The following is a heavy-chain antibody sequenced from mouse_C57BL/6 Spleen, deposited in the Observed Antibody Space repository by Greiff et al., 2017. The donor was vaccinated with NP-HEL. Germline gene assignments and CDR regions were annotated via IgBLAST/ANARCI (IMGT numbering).Heavy chain of an antibody. D-gene: IGHD2-3*01. Sequence: DVKLQESGPGLVKPSQSLSLTCSVTGYSITSGYYWNWIRQFPGNKLEWMGYISYDGSNNYNPSLKNRISITRDTSKNQFFLKLNSVTTEDTATYYCARVSDGYYAWFAYWGQGTLVTVSA. CDR1: GYSITSGYY. CDR3: ARVSDGYYAWFAY. V-gene: IGHV3-6*01. J-gene: IGHJ3*01. CDR2: ISYDGSN.